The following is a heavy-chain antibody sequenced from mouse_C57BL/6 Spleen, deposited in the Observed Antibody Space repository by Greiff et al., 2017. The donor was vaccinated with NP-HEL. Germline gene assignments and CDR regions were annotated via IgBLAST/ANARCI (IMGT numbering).Heavy chain of an antibody. J-gene: IGHJ4*01. CDR3: ARKGYGYDGRYYAMDY. D-gene: IGHD2-2*01. V-gene: IGHV1-82*01. Sequence: VQLVESGPELVKPGASVKISCQAFGYSLSSSWMNWVQQRPGKGLEWIGRLYPGDGDTNYIGKFKGKATLTADKSSSTAYMPLSSLTSEDSAVYCCARKGYGYDGRYYAMDYWGQGTSVTVSS. CDR2: LYPGDGDT. CDR1: GYSLSSSW.